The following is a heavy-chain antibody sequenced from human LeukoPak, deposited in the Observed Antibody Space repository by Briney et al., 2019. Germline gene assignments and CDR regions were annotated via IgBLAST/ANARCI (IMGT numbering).Heavy chain of an antibody. CDR1: GFTFSRYW. V-gene: IGHV3-74*01. CDR2: INSDGSTT. J-gene: IGHJ5*02. Sequence: GGSLRLSCVASGFTFSRYWMHWVRQAPGKGLVWVSRINSDGSTTIYADSVRGRFTISRDNAKNTLYLQMNSLRAEDTAVYFCASGPTGFAWGQGTLVTVSS. CDR3: ASGPTGFA. D-gene: IGHD1-14*01.